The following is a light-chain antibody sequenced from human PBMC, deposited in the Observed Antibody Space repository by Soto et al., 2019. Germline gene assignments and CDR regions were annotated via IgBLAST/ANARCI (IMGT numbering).Light chain of an antibody. CDR3: QQYEDWPRT. CDR1: QNILIN. J-gene: IGKJ2*01. Sequence: EIVMTQSPDTLSVSPGDTATLSCRSSQNILINLAWYQQKPGQAPTLLIYGVTARAPGVPARFSGSGSGTDFTLTIRSVQSGDFGVFYCQQYEDWPRTFGLGTKVEIQ. V-gene: IGKV3-15*01. CDR2: GVT.